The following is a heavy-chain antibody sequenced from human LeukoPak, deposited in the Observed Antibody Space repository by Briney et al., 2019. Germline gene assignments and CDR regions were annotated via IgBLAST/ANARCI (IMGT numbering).Heavy chain of an antibody. CDR3: AKLLWFGEADNWLDP. D-gene: IGHD3-10*01. CDR1: GGSISTYY. CDR2: IYHSGST. Sequence: SETLSLTCTVSGGSISTYYWSWIRQPPGKGLEWIGYIYHSGSTNYNPSLKSRVTISVDTSKNQFSLKLSSVTAADTAVYYCAKLLWFGEADNWLDPRGQGTLVTVSS. V-gene: IGHV4-59*01. J-gene: IGHJ5*02.